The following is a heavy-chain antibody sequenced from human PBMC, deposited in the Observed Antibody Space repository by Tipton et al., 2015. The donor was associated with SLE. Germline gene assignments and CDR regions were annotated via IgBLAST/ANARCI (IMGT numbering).Heavy chain of an antibody. D-gene: IGHD3-3*01. Sequence: SLRLSCAASGFTFSSYAMSWVRQAPGKGPEWVSAISGSGGSTYYADSVKGRFTISRDNSKNTLYLQMNSLRAEDTAVYYCAKGLYDFWSGYFDYWGQGTLVTVSS. CDR2: ISGSGGST. V-gene: IGHV3-23*01. J-gene: IGHJ4*02. CDR3: AKGLYDFWSGYFDY. CDR1: GFTFSSYA.